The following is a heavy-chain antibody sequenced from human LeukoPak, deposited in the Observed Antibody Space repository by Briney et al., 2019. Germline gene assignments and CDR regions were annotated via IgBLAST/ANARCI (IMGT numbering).Heavy chain of an antibody. V-gene: IGHV4-34*01. Sequence: KTSETLSLTCAVYGGSFSGYYWSWIRQPPGKGLEWIGEINHSGSTNYNPSLKSRVTISVDTSKNQFSLKLSSVTAADTAVYYCARGPYYDFWSGYYSVFDYWGQGTLVTVSS. J-gene: IGHJ4*02. CDR2: INHSGST. CDR3: ARGPYYDFWSGYYSVFDY. D-gene: IGHD3-3*01. CDR1: GGSFSGYY.